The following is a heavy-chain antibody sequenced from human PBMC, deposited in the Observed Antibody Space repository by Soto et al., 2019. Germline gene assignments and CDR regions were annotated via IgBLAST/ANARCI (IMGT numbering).Heavy chain of an antibody. D-gene: IGHD5-18*01. Sequence: EVQLVESGGGLVQPGGSLRLSCAASGFSLSDYWMRWVRQAPGEGLVWLSRITRDGSSTNYADSVKGRFTISRDNAKNTLYLQVNSLRVEDTAVYYCARGANGYYYFDYWGQGTLVTVSS. V-gene: IGHV3-74*01. CDR2: ITRDGSST. J-gene: IGHJ4*02. CDR3: ARGANGYYYFDY. CDR1: GFSLSDYW.